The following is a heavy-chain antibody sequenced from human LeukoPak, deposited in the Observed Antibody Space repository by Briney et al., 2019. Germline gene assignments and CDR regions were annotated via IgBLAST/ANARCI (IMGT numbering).Heavy chain of an antibody. D-gene: IGHD2-8*02. J-gene: IGHJ4*02. V-gene: IGHV3-21*01. CDR1: GITLNGYP. CDR3: AREGKYCTGVLCYDEH. CDR2: ISSTSSSI. Sequence: GGSLRLSCAASGITLNGYPMTWVRRAPAKGLEWVLSISSTSSSIYYADSVKGRFTISRDNAKNSLYLQMNSLRVEDTAVYYCAREGKYCTGVLCYDEHWGQGTLVTVSS.